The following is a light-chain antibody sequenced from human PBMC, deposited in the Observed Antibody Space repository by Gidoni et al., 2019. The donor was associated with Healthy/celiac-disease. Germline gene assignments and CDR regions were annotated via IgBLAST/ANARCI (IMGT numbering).Light chain of an antibody. V-gene: IGLV2-14*01. CDR3: SSYTSSSTLYVV. CDR2: EVS. Sequence: QSALTQPASVSGSPGQSITISCTGTSSDVGGYNSVSWYQQHPGKAPKLMIYEVSKRPSGVSNRFSGSKSGNTASLTISGLQSEDEADYYCSSYTSSSTLYVVFGGGTKLTVL. J-gene: IGLJ2*01. CDR1: SSDVGGYNS.